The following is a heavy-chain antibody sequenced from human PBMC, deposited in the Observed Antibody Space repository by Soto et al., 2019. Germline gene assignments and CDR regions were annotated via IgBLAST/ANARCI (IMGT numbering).Heavy chain of an antibody. J-gene: IGHJ4*02. D-gene: IGHD1-26*01. V-gene: IGHV3-30*18. CDR3: AQDGGVGGTLGPPSGDEY. CDR2: VSSDGSRR. CDR1: GFSFSGHA. Sequence: QVYVVESGGGVVQSGRSLTLSCVVSGFSFSGHAMHWVRQAPGKGLEWVAIVSSDGSRRFYGESVEGRFSISRDNSRNTRYLQMKSLRPEDTAIYYCAQDGGVGGTLGPPSGDEYWGQGTLVTVSS.